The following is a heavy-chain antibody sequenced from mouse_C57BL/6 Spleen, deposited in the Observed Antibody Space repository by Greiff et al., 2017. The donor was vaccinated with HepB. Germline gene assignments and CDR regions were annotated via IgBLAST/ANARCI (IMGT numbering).Heavy chain of an antibody. J-gene: IGHJ2*01. CDR1: GYTFTSYG. D-gene: IGHD1-1*02. CDR3: AREGLWD. Sequence: QVQLQQSGAELARPGASVKLSCKASGYTFTSYGISWVKQRTGQGLEWIGEIYPRSGNTYYNEKFKGKATLTADKSSSTAYMELRSLTSEDSAVYFCAREGLWDWGQGSTLTVSS. CDR2: IYPRSGNT. V-gene: IGHV1-81*01.